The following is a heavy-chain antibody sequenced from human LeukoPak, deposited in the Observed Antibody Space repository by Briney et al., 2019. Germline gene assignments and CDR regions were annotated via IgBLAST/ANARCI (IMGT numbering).Heavy chain of an antibody. J-gene: IGHJ3*02. CDR2: IYYSGST. CDR3: ARAKNLITMVRGVILGAFDI. D-gene: IGHD3-10*01. V-gene: IGHV4-59*01. Sequence: TSETLSLTCTVSGGSISSYYWSWIRQPPGNRLEWIGYIYYSGSTNYNPSLKSRVTISVDTSKNQFSLKLSSVTAADTAVYYCARAKNLITMVRGVILGAFDIWGQGTMVTVSS. CDR1: GGSISSYY.